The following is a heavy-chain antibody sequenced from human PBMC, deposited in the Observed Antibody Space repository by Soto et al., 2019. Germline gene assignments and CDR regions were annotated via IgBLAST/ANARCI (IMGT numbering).Heavy chain of an antibody. D-gene: IGHD3-9*01. CDR1: EGSRIRWGDY. Sequence: SVTRSVAEGSRIRWGDYCKRIRQHPGKGLEWIGYIFYSGSSTSNPSLKSRVTMSADTSKNQLSLKVRSVTAADTAVYYCARVGERWQYFDWFYYFDSWGQRALVSVSS. V-gene: IGHV4-31*03. CDR3: ARVGERWQYFDWFYYFDS. J-gene: IGHJ4*02. CDR2: IFYSGSS.